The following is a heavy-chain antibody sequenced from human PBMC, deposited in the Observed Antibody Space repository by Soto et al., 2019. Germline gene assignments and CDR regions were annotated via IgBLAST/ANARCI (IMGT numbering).Heavy chain of an antibody. J-gene: IGHJ5*02. D-gene: IGHD2-2*01. CDR3: ARDIVVVPAVQGWFDP. Sequence: GASVKVSCKASGGTFSSYAISWVRQAPGQGLEWMGGIIPIFGTANYAQKFQGRVTITADESTSTAYMELSSLRSEDTAVYYCARDIVVVPAVQGWFDPWGQGTLVTVSS. CDR1: GGTFSSYA. CDR2: IIPIFGTA. V-gene: IGHV1-69*13.